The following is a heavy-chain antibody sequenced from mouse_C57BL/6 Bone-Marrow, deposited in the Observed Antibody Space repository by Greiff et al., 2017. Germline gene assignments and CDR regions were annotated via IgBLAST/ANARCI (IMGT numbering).Heavy chain of an antibody. Sequence: VQLQQSGPELVKPGASVKIPCKASGYTFTDYNMDWVKQSHGKSLEWIGDINPNNGGTIYNQKFKGKATLTVDKSSSTAYMELRSLPSEDTAVYYCARREVYSNLFHWYFDVWGTGTTVTVSS. V-gene: IGHV1-18*01. CDR1: GYTFTDYN. CDR2: INPNNGGT. D-gene: IGHD2-5*01. CDR3: ARREVYSNLFHWYFDV. J-gene: IGHJ1*03.